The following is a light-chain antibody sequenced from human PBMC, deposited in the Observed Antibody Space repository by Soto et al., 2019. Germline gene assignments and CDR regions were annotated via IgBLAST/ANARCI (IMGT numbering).Light chain of an antibody. CDR3: QQRYSTPRK. J-gene: IGKJ1*01. CDR1: QSISSY. V-gene: IGKV1-39*01. CDR2: AAS. Sequence: DIQMTQSPSSLSASVGDRVTITCRASQSISSYLNWYQQKPGKAPKLLIYAASSLQSGVPSRFSGSGSGTDFTLTISSLQPEDFAPYYCQQRYSTPRKFGQGTKVDIK.